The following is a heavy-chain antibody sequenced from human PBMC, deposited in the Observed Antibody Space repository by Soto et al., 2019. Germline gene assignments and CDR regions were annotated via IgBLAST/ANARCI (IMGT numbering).Heavy chain of an antibody. V-gene: IGHV3-30*18. D-gene: IGHD3-10*01. Sequence: QVQLVESGGGVVQPGRSLRLSCAASGFTFSSHGMYWVRQAPGKGLEWVARISYNGRDQFYGDSVKGRFTISRDNSKNTLYLQKNSLRSEDTAVYYCAKDSGADYWGRGTVVTVSA. CDR1: GFTFSSHG. CDR2: ISYNGRDQ. CDR3: AKDSGADY. J-gene: IGHJ4*02.